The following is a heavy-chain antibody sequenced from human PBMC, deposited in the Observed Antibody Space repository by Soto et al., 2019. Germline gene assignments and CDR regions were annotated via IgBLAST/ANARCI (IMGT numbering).Heavy chain of an antibody. J-gene: IGHJ4*02. V-gene: IGHV4-30-2*01. CDR2: IYHSGST. CDR1: GGSISSGGYS. Sequence: QLQLQESGSGLVKPSQTLSLTCAVSGGSISSGGYSWSWIRQPPGKGLEWIGYIYHSGSTYYNPSLKSRVTLSVDRSKNQVSLKLSSVTAAETAVYYCAAGAIFGVVPLDYWGQGTLVTVSS. CDR3: AAGAIFGVVPLDY. D-gene: IGHD3-3*01.